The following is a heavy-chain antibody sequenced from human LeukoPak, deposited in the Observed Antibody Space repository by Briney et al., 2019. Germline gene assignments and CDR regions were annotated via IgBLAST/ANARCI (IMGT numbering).Heavy chain of an antibody. V-gene: IGHV1-69*05. J-gene: IGHJ5*02. CDR2: IIPIFGTA. Sequence: ASVKVSCKASGYTFTGYYMHWVRQAPGQGLEWMGGIIPIFGTANYAQKVQGRVTITTDESTTTAYMELSSLRSEDTAVYYCARARSPSSGYLLRDHNWFDPWGQGTLVTVSS. D-gene: IGHD3-22*01. CDR1: GYTFTGYY. CDR3: ARARSPSSGYLLRDHNWFDP.